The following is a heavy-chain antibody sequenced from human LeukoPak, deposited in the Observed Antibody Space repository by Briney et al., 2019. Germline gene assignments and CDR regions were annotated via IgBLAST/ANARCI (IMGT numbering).Heavy chain of an antibody. CDR2: ISGHNGDT. D-gene: IGHD6-19*01. V-gene: IGHV1-3*01. J-gene: IGHJ4*02. Sequence: GASVTVSCKASGYSFHGYDLQWLRQAPGQRLEWMGWISGHNGDTRYSQKFQDRITLTRDTSASTGYMELTSLTSEDTAVYYCARSGLYSSSWRTSDFWGQGTLVTVSS. CDR1: GYSFHGYD. CDR3: ARSGLYSSSWRTSDF.